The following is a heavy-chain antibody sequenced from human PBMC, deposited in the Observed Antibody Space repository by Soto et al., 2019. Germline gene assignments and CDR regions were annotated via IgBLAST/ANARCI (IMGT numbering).Heavy chain of an antibody. CDR1: GFTFSSYA. CDR2: ISGSGGST. D-gene: IGHD3-22*01. V-gene: IGHV3-23*01. CDR3: AKATHYYDSSGLDY. Sequence: EVQLLESGGGLVQPGGSLRLSCAASGFTFSSYAMIWVRQAPGKGLEWVSAISGSGGSTYYADSVKGRFTSSRDNSKNTLYLQMNSLRAEDTAVYYCAKATHYYDSSGLDYWGQGTLVTVSS. J-gene: IGHJ4*02.